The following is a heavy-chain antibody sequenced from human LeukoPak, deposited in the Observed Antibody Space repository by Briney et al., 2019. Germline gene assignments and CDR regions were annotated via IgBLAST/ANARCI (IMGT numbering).Heavy chain of an antibody. Sequence: TASETLSLXCAVYGGSFSGYYWSWSRQPPGKGLEWIGEINHSGSTNYNPSLKSRVTISVDTSKNQFSLKLSSVTAADTAVYYCARGRGLLGRNWFDPWGQGTLVTVSS. J-gene: IGHJ5*02. V-gene: IGHV4-34*01. CDR3: ARGRGLLGRNWFDP. CDR1: GGSFSGYY. CDR2: INHSGST. D-gene: IGHD3-22*01.